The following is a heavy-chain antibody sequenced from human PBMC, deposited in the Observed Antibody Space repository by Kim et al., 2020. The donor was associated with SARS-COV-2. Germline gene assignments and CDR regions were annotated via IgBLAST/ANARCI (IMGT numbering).Heavy chain of an antibody. CDR3: ARDSSYYHILTGYYNPRGFDY. Sequence: ASVKVSCKASGYTFTSYAMHWVRQAPGQRLEWMGWINAGNGNTKYSQKFQGRVTITRDTSASTAYMELSSLRSEDTAVYYCARDSSYYHILTGYYNPRGFDYWGQGTLVTVSS. CDR2: INAGNGNT. D-gene: IGHD3-9*01. CDR1: GYTFTSYA. V-gene: IGHV1-3*01. J-gene: IGHJ4*02.